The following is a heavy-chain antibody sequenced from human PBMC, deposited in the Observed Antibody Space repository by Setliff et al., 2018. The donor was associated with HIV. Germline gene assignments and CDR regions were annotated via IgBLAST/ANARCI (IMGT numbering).Heavy chain of an antibody. Sequence: SETLSLTCTVSGGSISSSSYYWGWIRQPPRKGLEWIGSIYYSGSTYYNPSLKSRVPISVDTSKNQFSLELTSVTATDTAVYYCARDRRDDYYLTAYFNSLGQGTVVTVSS. CDR3: ARDRRDDYYLTAYFNS. V-gene: IGHV4-39*02. CDR1: GGSISSSSYY. J-gene: IGHJ4*02. CDR2: IYYSGST. D-gene: IGHD1-26*01.